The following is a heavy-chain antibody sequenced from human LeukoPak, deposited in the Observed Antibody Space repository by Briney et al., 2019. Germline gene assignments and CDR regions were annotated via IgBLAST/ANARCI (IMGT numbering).Heavy chain of an antibody. CDR1: GGSISSYY. D-gene: IGHD3-10*01. Sequence: SETLSLTCTVSGGSISSYYWSWIRQPPGKGLEWIGYIYYSGSTNYNPSLKSRVTMSVDTSKNQFSLKLNFVTAADTAVYYCARDSGTTGEVKFDPWGQGTLVTVSS. CDR2: IYYSGST. CDR3: ARDSGTTGEVKFDP. J-gene: IGHJ5*02. V-gene: IGHV4-59*12.